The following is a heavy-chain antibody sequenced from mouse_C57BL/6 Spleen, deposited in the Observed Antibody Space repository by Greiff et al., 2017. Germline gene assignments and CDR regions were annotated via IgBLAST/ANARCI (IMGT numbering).Heavy chain of an antibody. CDR1: GYSFTGYF. V-gene: IGHV1-20*01. CDR3: ARSLYGSSSYYYAMDY. Sequence: VQLKQSGPELVKPGDSVKISCKASGYSFTGYFMNWVMQSHGKSLEWIGRINPYNGDTFYNQKFKGKATLTVDKSSSTAHMELRSLTSEDSAVYYCARSLYGSSSYYYAMDYWGQGTSVTVSS. J-gene: IGHJ4*01. CDR2: INPYNGDT. D-gene: IGHD1-1*01.